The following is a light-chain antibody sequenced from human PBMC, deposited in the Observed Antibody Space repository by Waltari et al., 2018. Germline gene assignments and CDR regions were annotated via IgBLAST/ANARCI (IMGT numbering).Light chain of an antibody. CDR1: QGITNS. V-gene: IGKV1D-8*01. CDR2: AAS. Sequence: VISMTQSPSFLSASTGDRVTISCRVGQGITNSLAWYQQRPGKAPDLLIYAASTLKSGVPSRFSGTGSGTDFSLTINTLQSEDFATYYCQQYYTFPYTFGQGTRLEIE. CDR3: QQYYTFPYT. J-gene: IGKJ2*01.